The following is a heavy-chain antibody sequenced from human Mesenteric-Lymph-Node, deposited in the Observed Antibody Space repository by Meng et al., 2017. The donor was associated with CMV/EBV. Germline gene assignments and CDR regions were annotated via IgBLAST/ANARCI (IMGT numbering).Heavy chain of an antibody. CDR1: GYIFTGYY. CDR3: ARDRIAAAGTPQYYYYGMDV. J-gene: IGHJ6*02. CDR2: INPNSGGT. D-gene: IGHD6-13*01. V-gene: IGHV1-2*02. Sequence: ASVKVSCKASGYIFTGYYVNWVRQAPGQGLEWMGWINPNSGGTNYAQKFQGRVTMTRDTSISTAYMELSRLRSDDTAVYYCARDRIAAAGTPQYYYYGMDVWGQGTTVTVSS.